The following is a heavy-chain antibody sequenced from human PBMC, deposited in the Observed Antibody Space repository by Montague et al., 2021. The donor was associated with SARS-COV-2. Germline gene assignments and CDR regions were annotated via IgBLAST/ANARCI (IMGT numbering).Heavy chain of an antibody. CDR3: ARAYCGGDCYFYWYFDL. J-gene: IGHJ2*01. Sequence: CAISEDSVSSNIATWNWIRQSPSRGLEWLGRTYYRSKWYNDYAVSVKSRVIINPDTSNNRISLQLNSVTPEDMAVYYCARAYCGGDCYFYWYFDLWGRGTLVTVSS. CDR1: EDSVSSNIAT. V-gene: IGHV6-1*01. CDR2: TYYRSKWYN. D-gene: IGHD2-21*02.